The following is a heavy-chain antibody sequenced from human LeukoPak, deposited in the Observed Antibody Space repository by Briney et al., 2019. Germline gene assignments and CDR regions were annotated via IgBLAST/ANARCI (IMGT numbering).Heavy chain of an antibody. CDR3: AINGVPAVIYYYYGMDV. Sequence: AGSLSLSCAASGFRFNSYAMSWVRQAQGKGLEWVSGSSGSCVSTHYADSVKGRFIISKDNSKTTLYLQMNSLRPEDTALYYCAINGVPAVIYYYYGMDVWGQGTRVTVSS. V-gene: IGHV3-23*01. CDR1: GFRFNSYA. D-gene: IGHD2-2*01. J-gene: IGHJ6*02. CDR2: SSGSCVST.